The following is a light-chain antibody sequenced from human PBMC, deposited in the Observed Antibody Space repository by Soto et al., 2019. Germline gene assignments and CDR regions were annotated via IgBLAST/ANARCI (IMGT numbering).Light chain of an antibody. CDR2: DVS. V-gene: IGLV2-14*01. Sequence: QSALTQPASVSGSPGQSITISCTGTSSDVGGYNYVSWYQQHPGKAPKLMIYDVSNRPSGVSNRFSGSKSGNTASLTISGLQAEDGADYYSSSYTSSSPGVFGTGTKLTAL. J-gene: IGLJ1*01. CDR1: SSDVGGYNY. CDR3: SSYTSSSPGV.